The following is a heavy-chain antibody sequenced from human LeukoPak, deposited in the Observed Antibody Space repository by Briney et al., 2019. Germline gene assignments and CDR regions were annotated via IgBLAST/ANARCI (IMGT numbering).Heavy chain of an antibody. CDR3: AKEAYYYDSSGYPHANAFDI. J-gene: IGHJ3*02. CDR2: ISGSGGST. Sequence: GESLRLFCAASGFTFSSYAMSWVRQAPGKGLEWVSAISGSGGSTYYADSVKGRFTISRDNSKNTLYLQMNSLRAEDTAVYYCAKEAYYYDSSGYPHANAFDIWGQGTMVTVSS. CDR1: GFTFSSYA. D-gene: IGHD3-22*01. V-gene: IGHV3-23*01.